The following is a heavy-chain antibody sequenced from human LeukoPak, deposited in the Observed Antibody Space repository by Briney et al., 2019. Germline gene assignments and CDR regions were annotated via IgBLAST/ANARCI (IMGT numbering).Heavy chain of an antibody. CDR1: GDSIRSHY. CDR3: AREASYYYDSSGYYYAYYYYYMDV. D-gene: IGHD3-22*01. V-gene: IGHV4-59*11. J-gene: IGHJ6*03. Sequence: SETLSLTCTVSGDSIRSHYWNWIRQPPGKPLEWIGHISYSGSTNYNPSLKSRVTISVDTSKNQFSLKLSSVTAADTAVYYCAREASYYYDSSGYYYAYYYYYMDVWGKGTTVTVSS. CDR2: ISYSGST.